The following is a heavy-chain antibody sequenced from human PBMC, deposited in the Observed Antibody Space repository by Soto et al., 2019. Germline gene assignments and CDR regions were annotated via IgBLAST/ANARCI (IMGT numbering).Heavy chain of an antibody. CDR3: ARDFSFLYGGNCQEYNWFDP. CDR2: ISYDGSNK. D-gene: IGHD2-15*01. Sequence: GGSLRLSCAASGFTFSSYAMHWVRQAPGKGLEWVAVISYDGSNKYYADSVKDRFTISRDNSKNTLYLQMNSLRAEDTAVYYCARDFSFLYGGNCQEYNWFDPWGQGTLVTVSS. CDR1: GFTFSSYA. V-gene: IGHV3-30-3*01. J-gene: IGHJ5*02.